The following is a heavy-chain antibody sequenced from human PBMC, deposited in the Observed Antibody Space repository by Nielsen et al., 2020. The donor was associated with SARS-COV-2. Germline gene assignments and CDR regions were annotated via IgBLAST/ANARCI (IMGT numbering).Heavy chain of an antibody. D-gene: IGHD3-22*01. CDR3: ARKGYYDSSGYYYVGDYYYGMDA. V-gene: IGHV1-8*01. J-gene: IGHJ6*02. Sequence: ASVKVSCKASGYTFTSYDINWVRQATGQGLEWMGWMNPNSGNTGYAQKFQGRVTMTRNTSISTAYMELSSLRSEDTAVYYCARKGYYDSSGYYYVGDYYYGMDAWGQGTTVTVSS. CDR1: GYTFTSYD. CDR2: MNPNSGNT.